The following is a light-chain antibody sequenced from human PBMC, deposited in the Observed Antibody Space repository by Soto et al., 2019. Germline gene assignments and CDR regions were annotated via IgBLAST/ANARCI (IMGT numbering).Light chain of an antibody. V-gene: IGKV1-17*01. CDR3: LQHKSYPWT. CDR1: LDIRNE. CDR2: DAS. J-gene: IGKJ1*01. Sequence: IQVTQSPSSLSACVGDRVTLNCRASLDIRNELDWYQQKPGKAPKRLIYDASTLQDWVPSRFSGDGSGTEFTLTISSLQSEDFATYFCLQHKSYPWTFGQGTKVDI.